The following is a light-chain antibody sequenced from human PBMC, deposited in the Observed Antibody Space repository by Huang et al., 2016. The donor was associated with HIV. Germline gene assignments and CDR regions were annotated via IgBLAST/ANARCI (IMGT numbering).Light chain of an antibody. CDR1: QGISDW. V-gene: IGKV1-12*01. CDR3: QQANSFPELS. J-gene: IGKJ4*01. Sequence: DIQMTQSPSSVSASVGDRVTITCRASQGISDWLAWYQQKPGKAPTLLIDAASNLQSGAPSRFSGSGSWTFFTLTISSLQPEDSATYYCQQANSFPELSFGGGTRVEI. CDR2: AAS.